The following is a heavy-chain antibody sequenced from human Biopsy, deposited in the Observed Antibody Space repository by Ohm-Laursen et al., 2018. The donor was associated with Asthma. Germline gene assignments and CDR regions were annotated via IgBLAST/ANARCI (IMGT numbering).Heavy chain of an antibody. Sequence: TLSLTYNVSGYSISNGGYYWTWVRQRPGKGLEWIGNIYHRGNTKYNPSLKSRLSFSVDTSKNQFSLKLSSVTAADTAVYYCARDLSGYCTSSACYGFDSWGQGTLVTVSS. J-gene: IGHJ5*01. CDR2: IYHRGNT. V-gene: IGHV4-31*03. CDR1: GYSISNGGYY. D-gene: IGHD2-8*01. CDR3: ARDLSGYCTSSACYGFDS.